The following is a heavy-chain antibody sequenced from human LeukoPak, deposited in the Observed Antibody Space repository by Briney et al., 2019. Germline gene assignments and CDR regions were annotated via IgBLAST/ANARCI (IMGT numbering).Heavy chain of an antibody. D-gene: IGHD2-2*01. V-gene: IGHV3-21*01. CDR1: GFTFSSYS. Sequence: GGSLRLSCAASGFTFSSYSMNWVRQAPGKGLEWVSSISSSSSYIYYADSVKGRFTISRDNAKNSLYLQMNSLRAEDTAVYYCARRSDTHVVVPAATSDHWGQGTLVTVSS. CDR3: ARRSDTHVVVPAATSDH. J-gene: IGHJ5*02. CDR2: ISSSSSYI.